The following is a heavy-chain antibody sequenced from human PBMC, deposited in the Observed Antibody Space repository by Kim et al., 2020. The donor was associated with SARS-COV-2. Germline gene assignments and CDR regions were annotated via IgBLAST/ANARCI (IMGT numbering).Heavy chain of an antibody. Sequence: SVKVSCKASGGSFSSYSFSWVRQAPGLGLEWMGATIPIFGTAKYAQKFQGTVTITADEATNTVFLELSSLTSDDTAVYYCARDPAFVMSTGYFFDLWGQGTLVIVSS. CDR2: TIPIFGTA. J-gene: IGHJ5*02. D-gene: IGHD3-22*01. CDR1: GGSFSSYS. CDR3: ARDPAFVMSTGYFFDL. V-gene: IGHV1-69*13.